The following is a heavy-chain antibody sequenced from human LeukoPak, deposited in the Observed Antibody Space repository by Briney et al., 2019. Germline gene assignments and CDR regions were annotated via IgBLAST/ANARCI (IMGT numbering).Heavy chain of an antibody. J-gene: IGHJ4*02. V-gene: IGHV3-53*01. CDR3: ARASLNTYGPLYSDY. CDR2: IYSDGST. Sequence: GGSLRLSCVVSGFTVSSKYMNWVRQAPGKGLEWVSIIYSDGSTYYADSVKGRFTISRDNSKNTLYLQMNSLRAEDTAVYYCARASLNTYGPLYSDYWGQGTLVTVSS. D-gene: IGHD5-18*01. CDR1: GFTVSSKY.